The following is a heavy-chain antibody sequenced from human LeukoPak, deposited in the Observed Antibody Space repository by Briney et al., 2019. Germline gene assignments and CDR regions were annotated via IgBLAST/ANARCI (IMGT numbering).Heavy chain of an antibody. CDR1: GGSVRGYY. J-gene: IGHJ6*02. D-gene: IGHD6-19*01. Sequence: SQTLSLTCAVYGGSVRGYYWSWIRHPPGTWLDWIGEINHSGSTNYHPSLKSRVNISVDTSKNQFSLKLSSVTAADTAVYYCARPQWRYYYYGMDVWGQGTTVTVSS. V-gene: IGHV4-34*01. CDR3: ARPQWRYYYYGMDV. CDR2: INHSGST.